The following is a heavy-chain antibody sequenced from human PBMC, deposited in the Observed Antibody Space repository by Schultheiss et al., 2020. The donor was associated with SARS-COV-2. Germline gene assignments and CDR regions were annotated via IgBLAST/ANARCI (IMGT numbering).Heavy chain of an antibody. CDR3: AREASISKRAGGGYYFDY. D-gene: IGHD3-16*01. CDR1: GFTFSSYD. Sequence: GGSLRLSCAASGFTFSSYDFHWVRQATGKGLEWVSAIGTAGDTYYPGSVKGRFTISRDNSKNTLYLQMNSLRAEDTAVYYCAREASISKRAGGGYYFDYWGQGTLVTVSS. J-gene: IGHJ4*02. V-gene: IGHV3-13*01. CDR2: IGTAGDT.